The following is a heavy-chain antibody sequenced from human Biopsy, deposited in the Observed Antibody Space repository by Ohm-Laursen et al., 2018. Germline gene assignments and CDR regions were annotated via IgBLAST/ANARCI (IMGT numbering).Heavy chain of an antibody. CDR2: ISSRTTSE. D-gene: IGHD3-10*01. Sequence: SLRLSCTASRFTFSRYWMNWVRQAPGKGLEWVSAISSRTTSEYYADSVKGRVTISRDNADNSVSLQMSNLRLDDAAVYYCARWYGDLFYYYNGMDVWGQGTTVTVSS. CDR3: ARWYGDLFYYYNGMDV. J-gene: IGHJ6*02. CDR1: RFTFSRYW. V-gene: IGHV3-21*01.